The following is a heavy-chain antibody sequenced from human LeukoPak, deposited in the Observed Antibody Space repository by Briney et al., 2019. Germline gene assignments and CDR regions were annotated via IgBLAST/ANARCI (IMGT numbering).Heavy chain of an antibody. Sequence: GGSLRLSCAASGFTFSYYSMNWVRQAPGKGLEWVSYISDSSNIYYADSVKGRFTISRDNSKNTLYLQMNSLRAEDTAVFYCAKAPISGGWYYYVDSWGQGTLVTVSS. D-gene: IGHD6-19*01. CDR3: AKAPISGGWYYYVDS. V-gene: IGHV3-69-1*01. CDR2: ISDSSNI. J-gene: IGHJ4*02. CDR1: GFTFSYYS.